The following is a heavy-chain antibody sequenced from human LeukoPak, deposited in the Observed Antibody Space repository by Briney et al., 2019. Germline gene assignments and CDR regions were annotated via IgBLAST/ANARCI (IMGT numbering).Heavy chain of an antibody. D-gene: IGHD1-26*01. CDR3: ARVRSGSYSDY. CDR2: ISSSSSNI. V-gene: IGHV3-21*01. CDR1: GFTFSSYS. Sequence: GGSLRLSCAASGFTFSSYSMNWVRQAPGKGLEWVSSISSSSSNIYYTDSLKGRFTISRDNAKNSLYLQMNSQRAEDTAVYYCARVRSGSYSDYWGQGTLVTVSS. J-gene: IGHJ4*02.